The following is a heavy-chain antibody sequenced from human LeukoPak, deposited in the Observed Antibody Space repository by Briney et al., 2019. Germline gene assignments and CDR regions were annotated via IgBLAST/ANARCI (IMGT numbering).Heavy chain of an antibody. D-gene: IGHD3-10*01. J-gene: IGHJ3*02. CDR2: IYYPGST. V-gene: IGHV4-39*02. CDR1: GGSISSGSYC. CDR3: ARAPTGPSAFDI. Sequence: SETLSLTCTVSGGSISSGSYCWGWIRQPPRKGLEWIGSIYYPGSTYYNPSLKSRVTISVDTSKNHFSLRLNSVTAADTAVYYCARAPTGPSAFDIWGQGTMVTVSS.